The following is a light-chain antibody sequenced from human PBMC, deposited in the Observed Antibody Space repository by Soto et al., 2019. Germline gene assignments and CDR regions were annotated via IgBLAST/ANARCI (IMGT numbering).Light chain of an antibody. Sequence: IVLTQSPGTLSLSPGERATLSCRASQSVTTKLAGYQQKPGQAPRLIINGASSRATGVPDRITGSGSGTDFTPSISRLETEDFAVYYCQQYGGSTRTFGPGTKVEIK. V-gene: IGKV3-20*01. CDR3: QQYGGSTRT. CDR2: GAS. J-gene: IGKJ1*01. CDR1: QSVTTK.